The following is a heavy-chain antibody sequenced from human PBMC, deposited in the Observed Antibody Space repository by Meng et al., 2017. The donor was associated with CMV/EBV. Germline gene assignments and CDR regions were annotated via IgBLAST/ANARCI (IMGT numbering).Heavy chain of an antibody. D-gene: IGHD5-24*01. CDR2: IIPIFGTA. J-gene: IGHJ2*01. V-gene: IGHV1-69*05. CDR1: GGTFSSYA. CDR3: ARVREMATTDNWYFDL. Sequence: GGTFSSYAISWVRQAPGQGLEWMGGIIPIFGTATYAQKFQGRVTITTDESTSTAYMELSSLRSEDTAVYYCARVREMATTDNWYFDLWGRGTLVTVSS.